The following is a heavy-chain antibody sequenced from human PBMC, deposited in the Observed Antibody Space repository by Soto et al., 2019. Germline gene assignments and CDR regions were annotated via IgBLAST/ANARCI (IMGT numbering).Heavy chain of an antibody. CDR1: GGSVSSYY. CDR2: IFHTGNT. J-gene: IGHJ4*02. CDR3: ARVGSGSFDY. Sequence: QVQLKESGPGLVKPSETLSLTCTVSGGSVSSYYWSWVRQPPGKAMEWIGYIFHTGNTNYNPSLRSRFTMSLDTSKNQFSLKLSSVTAADTAFYYCARVGSGSFDYWGQGTLVTVSS. V-gene: IGHV4-59*02. D-gene: IGHD1-26*01.